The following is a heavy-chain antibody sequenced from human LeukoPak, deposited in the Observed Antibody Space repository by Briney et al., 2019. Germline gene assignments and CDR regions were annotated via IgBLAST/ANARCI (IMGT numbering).Heavy chain of an antibody. CDR1: GFTFSSYA. J-gene: IGHJ4*02. Sequence: GGSLTLSCAASGFTFSSYAMSWVRQARGKGLEWVSSLGGSGGSTYYADSVKGRFTISRDNSKNTLYLQMNSLRAEDTAVYYCAKVETAAAATLRGFDYWGQGTLVTVSS. CDR2: LGGSGGST. V-gene: IGHV3-23*01. CDR3: AKVETAAAATLRGFDY. D-gene: IGHD6-13*01.